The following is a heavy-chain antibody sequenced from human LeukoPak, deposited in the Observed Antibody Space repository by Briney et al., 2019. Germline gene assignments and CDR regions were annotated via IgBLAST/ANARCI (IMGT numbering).Heavy chain of an antibody. CDR3: AKDLNYGFDY. J-gene: IGHJ4*02. CDR1: GFAFSTYG. V-gene: IGHV3-23*01. Sequence: GGSLRLSCAAYGFAFSTYGMSWVRQTPGRGLEWVSALSGNGAKTFYSASVKGRFTISRDNSKNTLYLHMNSLRVEDTAAYYCAKDLNYGFDYWGQGSLVTVSS. D-gene: IGHD3-10*01. CDR2: LSGNGAKT.